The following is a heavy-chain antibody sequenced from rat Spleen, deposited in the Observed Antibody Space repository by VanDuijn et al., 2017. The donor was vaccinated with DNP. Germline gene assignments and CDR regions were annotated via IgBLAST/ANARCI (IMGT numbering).Heavy chain of an antibody. CDR3: ARRGYKNSWFFDF. CDR2: ISYEGSSA. CDR1: GFTVSDYC. J-gene: IGHJ4*01. D-gene: IGHD1-10*01. V-gene: IGHV5-22*01. Sequence: EVQLVESGGGLVQPGRSLKLSCAASGFTVSDYCMAWIRQAPKKGLEWVASISYEGSSAHYGDSVKGRFTISRDNARGTLYLQMDSLRSEDTATYFCARRGYKNSWFFDFWGQGTSVTVSS.